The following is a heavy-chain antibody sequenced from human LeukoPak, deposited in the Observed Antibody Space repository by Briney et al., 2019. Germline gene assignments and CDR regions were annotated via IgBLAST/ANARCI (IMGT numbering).Heavy chain of an antibody. D-gene: IGHD3-10*01. CDR1: EFIFSDYW. V-gene: IGHV3-7*03. Sequence: PGGSLRLSCVASEFIFSDYWMSWVRQAPGKGLEWVANIKQGGREEKYVGSVKGRFAISRDGAKSTLYLRMDSLSGDDTAVYYCARDNGGWFDSWGRGTLVTVSS. CDR2: IKQGGREE. J-gene: IGHJ5*01. CDR3: ARDNGGWFDS.